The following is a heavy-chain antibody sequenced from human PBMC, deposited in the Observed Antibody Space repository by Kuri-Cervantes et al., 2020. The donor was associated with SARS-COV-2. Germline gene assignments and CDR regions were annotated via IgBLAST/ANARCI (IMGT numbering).Heavy chain of an antibody. CDR2: INQDGSAT. CDR3: VCDTNRVKVY. D-gene: IGHD5-18*01. CDR1: GFSFRCYW. J-gene: IGHJ4*02. Sequence: GGSLRLSCAASGFSFRCYWMSWVRQAPGKGLEYVGNINQDGSATYYVDSVKGRFTISRDNTESSLYLQMNSLRAEDTAVYYCVCDTNRVKVYWGQGTLVTVSS. V-gene: IGHV3-7*02.